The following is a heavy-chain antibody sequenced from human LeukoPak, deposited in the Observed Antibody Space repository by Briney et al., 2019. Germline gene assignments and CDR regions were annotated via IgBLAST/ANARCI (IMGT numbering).Heavy chain of an antibody. CDR1: VESFSCCY. Sequence: PADTLSLTCAVCVESFSCCYWSWIRHPPGKAREGSGEIDRCGSTNYKPSIKSRVTISVDTSKNQFSLKLSYVAAAETAVYYCARERGYSSRTTPGSLYYFDYWGQGTLVTVSS. CDR2: IDRCGST. D-gene: IGHD6-13*01. J-gene: IGHJ4*02. CDR3: ARERGYSSRTTPGSLYYFDY. V-gene: IGHV4-34*01.